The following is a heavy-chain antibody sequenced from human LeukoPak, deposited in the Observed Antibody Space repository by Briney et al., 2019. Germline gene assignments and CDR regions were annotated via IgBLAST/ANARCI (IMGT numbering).Heavy chain of an antibody. Sequence: GGSLRLSCAASGFTFSSYAMSWVRQAPGKGLEWVSAISGSGGSTYYADSVKGRFTISRDNSKNTLYLQMNSLRAEDTAVYYCARDIPYYYDSSGYFYYFDYWGQGTLVTVSS. V-gene: IGHV3-23*01. CDR2: ISGSGGST. CDR1: GFTFSSYA. CDR3: ARDIPYYYDSSGYFYYFDY. J-gene: IGHJ4*02. D-gene: IGHD3-22*01.